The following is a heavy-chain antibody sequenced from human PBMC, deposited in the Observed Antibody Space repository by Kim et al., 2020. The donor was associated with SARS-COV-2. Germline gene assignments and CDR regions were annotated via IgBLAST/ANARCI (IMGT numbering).Heavy chain of an antibody. J-gene: IGHJ4*02. D-gene: IGHD2-2*01. Sequence: SVKVSCKASGGTFSSYGISWVRQAPGQGLEWMGGIIPFIGSASYAQKFRGRVTITADESTSTAHMELTRLTSDDTAVYYCAREGYCSSTSCYFDFWGQ. CDR3: AREGYCSSTSCYFDF. CDR1: GGTFSSYG. V-gene: IGHV1-69*13. CDR2: IIPFIGSA.